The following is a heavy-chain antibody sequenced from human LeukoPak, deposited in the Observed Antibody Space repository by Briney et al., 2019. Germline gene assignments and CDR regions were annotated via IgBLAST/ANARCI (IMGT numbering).Heavy chain of an antibody. D-gene: IGHD3-9*01. Sequence: GGSLRLSCVASGFTFSSYWIHWVRQAPGKGLVWVSRINSDGGSTDYADSVKGRFTISRDNAKNTLYLQMNSLRAEDTAVYYCTRGGRSAYFDWSPDYWGQGTLVTVSS. J-gene: IGHJ4*02. CDR3: TRGGRSAYFDWSPDY. CDR2: INSDGGST. V-gene: IGHV3-74*01. CDR1: GFTFSSYW.